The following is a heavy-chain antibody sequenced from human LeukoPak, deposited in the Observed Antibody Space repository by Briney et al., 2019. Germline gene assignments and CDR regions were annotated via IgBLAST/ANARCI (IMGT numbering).Heavy chain of an antibody. CDR2: IYSGGST. V-gene: IGHV3-66*01. J-gene: IGHJ6*02. Sequence: GGSLRLSCAASGFTVSSNYMSWVRQAPGKGLEWVPVIYSGGSTYYADSVKGRFTISRDNSKNTLYLQMNSLRAEDTAVYYCASGIAVAGTLIWSYGMDVWGQGTTVTVSS. D-gene: IGHD6-19*01. CDR1: GFTVSSNY. CDR3: ASGIAVAGTLIWSYGMDV.